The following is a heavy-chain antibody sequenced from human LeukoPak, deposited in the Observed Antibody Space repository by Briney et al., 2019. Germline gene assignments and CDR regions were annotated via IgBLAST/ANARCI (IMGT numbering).Heavy chain of an antibody. CDR1: GFTFSTYA. CDR3: AKLGGLGSYV. CDR2: ISGSGGSA. Sequence: GGSLRLSCAASGFTFSTYAMSWVRQAPGKGLEWVSAISGSGGSAYYADSVKGRFTISRDNSKNTLYLQMNSLRAEDTAVYHCAKLGGLGSYVWGQGTLVTVSS. V-gene: IGHV3-23*01. J-gene: IGHJ4*02. D-gene: IGHD3-10*01.